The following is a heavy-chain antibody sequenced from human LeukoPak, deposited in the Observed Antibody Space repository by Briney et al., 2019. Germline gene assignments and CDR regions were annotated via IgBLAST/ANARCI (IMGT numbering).Heavy chain of an antibody. CDR3: AKGSQSSSWNFDY. CDR1: GFTFSSYA. Sequence: GGSLRLSCAASGFTFSSYAMHWVRRAPGKGLEWVSAISDSGLSPYYAGAVKGRFTISRDNSKNALYLQMNSLRAEDTAVYYCAKGSQSSSWNFDYWGQGTLVTVSS. CDR2: ISDSGLSP. J-gene: IGHJ4*02. D-gene: IGHD6-13*01. V-gene: IGHV3-23*01.